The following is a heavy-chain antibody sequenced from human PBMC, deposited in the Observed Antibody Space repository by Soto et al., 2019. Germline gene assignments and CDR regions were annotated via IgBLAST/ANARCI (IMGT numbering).Heavy chain of an antibody. CDR1: GFTFSTYW. V-gene: IGHV3-74*01. CDR2: LKTDGTYA. Sequence: EVQLVESGGDLVQPGGSLRLSCAASGFTFSTYWMHWVRQAPGKGLLWVSRLKTDGTYATYADSVKGRFTISRYNAKNTLNLQMNSLSAEDASVYYCSAGGSGYYANWGQGTLVTVSS. J-gene: IGHJ4*02. CDR3: SAGGSGYYAN. D-gene: IGHD3-22*01.